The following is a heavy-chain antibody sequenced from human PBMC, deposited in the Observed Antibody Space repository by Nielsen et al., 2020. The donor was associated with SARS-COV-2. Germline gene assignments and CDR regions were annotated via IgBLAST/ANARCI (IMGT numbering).Heavy chain of an antibody. CDR2: LNSNGHST. V-gene: IGHV3-64*04. CDR1: GFTFSSFT. J-gene: IGHJ4*02. D-gene: IGHD7-27*01. CDR3: ARGNGWGSYFDY. Sequence: GESLKISCSASGFTFSSFTMHWVRRAPGRELEYVSALNSNGHSTYYADSVKGRFTISRDNSKNTLYLQMNSLRAEDTAVYYCARGNGWGSYFDYWGQGTLVTVSS.